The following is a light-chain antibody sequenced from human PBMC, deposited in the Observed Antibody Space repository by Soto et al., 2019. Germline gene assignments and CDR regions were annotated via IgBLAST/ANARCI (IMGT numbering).Light chain of an antibody. V-gene: IGLV2-14*01. Sequence: QSALTQPASVSGSPGQSITISCTGTSSDIGGYKYVSWYQQHPGKAPKLVIYEVSYRPSGVSNRFSASKSGNTASLTISGLQAEDEADYYCSSHTSSNTLVFGGGTKLTVL. CDR3: SSHTSSNTLV. CDR2: EVS. CDR1: SSDIGGYKY. J-gene: IGLJ3*02.